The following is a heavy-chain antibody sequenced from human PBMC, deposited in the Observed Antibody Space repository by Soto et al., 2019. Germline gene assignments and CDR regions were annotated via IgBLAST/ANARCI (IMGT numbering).Heavy chain of an antibody. CDR2: IYPGDSDT. CDR1: GYSFTSYW. V-gene: IGHV5-51*01. CDR3: AGSRWFGEYYYGMDV. Sequence: GESLKISCKGSGYSFTSYWIGWVRQMPGKGLEWMGIIYPGDSDTRYSPSFQGQVTISADKSISTAYLQWSSLKASDTAMYYCAGSRWFGEYYYGMDVWGQGTTVTVSS. J-gene: IGHJ6*02. D-gene: IGHD3-10*01.